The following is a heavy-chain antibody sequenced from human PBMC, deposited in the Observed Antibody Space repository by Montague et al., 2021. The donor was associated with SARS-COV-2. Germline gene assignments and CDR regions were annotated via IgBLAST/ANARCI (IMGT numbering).Heavy chain of an antibody. CDR2: INHSGST. D-gene: IGHD2-15*01. Sequence: SETLSLTCAVYGGSSSGYYWSWIRQPPGKGLEWVGEINHSGSTNXNPSLKSRVTISVDTSKNQFSLKLSSVTAADTAVYYCARGPVDDNCSGGSCYSRYYYGMDVWGQGTTVTVSS. V-gene: IGHV4-34*01. CDR1: GGSSSGYY. J-gene: IGHJ6*02. CDR3: ARGPVDDNCSGGSCYSRYYYGMDV.